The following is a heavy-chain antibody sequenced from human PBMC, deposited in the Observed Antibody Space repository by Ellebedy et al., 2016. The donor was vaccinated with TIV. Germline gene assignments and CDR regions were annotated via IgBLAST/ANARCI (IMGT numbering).Heavy chain of an antibody. CDR2: IRSKADNYAT. J-gene: IGHJ6*02. V-gene: IGHV3-73*01. Sequence: GGSLRLSCAASGFTFSSSAIHWVRQASGKGLEWVGRIRSKADNYATAYAASVKGRFTISRDDSKNTAYLQMNSLKTEDTAVYYCTRLENGMDVWGQGTTVTVSS. CDR3: TRLENGMDV. CDR1: GFTFSSSA.